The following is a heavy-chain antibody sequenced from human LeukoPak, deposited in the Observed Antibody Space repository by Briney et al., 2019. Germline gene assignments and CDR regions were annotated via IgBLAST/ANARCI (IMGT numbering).Heavy chain of an antibody. J-gene: IGHJ4*02. CDR1: GFTFSDYS. Sequence: PGGSLRLSCAASGFTFSDYSMTWVRQAPGQGLEWVSSIYSAGGTDYAESVKGRFTISRDRSKNTLYLQMNSLRVEDTAIFYCARPPYTWAQGTLVTVSS. D-gene: IGHD2-2*02. CDR3: ARPPYT. CDR2: IYSAGGT. V-gene: IGHV3-53*01.